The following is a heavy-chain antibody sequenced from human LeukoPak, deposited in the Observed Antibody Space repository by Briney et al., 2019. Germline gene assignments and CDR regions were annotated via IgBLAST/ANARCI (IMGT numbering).Heavy chain of an antibody. Sequence: ASVKVSCKASGGTFSSYAISWVRQAPGQGLEWMGGIIPIFGTANYAQKFQGRVTITADESTSTAYMELSSLRSEDTAVYYCARDNSYSDSSWWFDPWGQGTLVTVSS. V-gene: IGHV1-69*13. CDR1: GGTFSSYA. D-gene: IGHD1-26*01. CDR2: IIPIFGTA. J-gene: IGHJ5*02. CDR3: ARDNSYSDSSWWFDP.